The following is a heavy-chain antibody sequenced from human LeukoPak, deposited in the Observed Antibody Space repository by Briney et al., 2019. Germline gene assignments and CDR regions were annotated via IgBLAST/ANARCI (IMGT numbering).Heavy chain of an antibody. J-gene: IGHJ3*02. CDR2: IILIFGTA. V-gene: IGHV1-69*13. CDR3: ATLTGGDDAFDI. D-gene: IGHD4-23*01. CDR1: GGTFSNYA. Sequence: ASVKVSCKASGGTFSNYAISWVRQAPGQGLEWMGGIILIFGTANYAQKFQGRVTITADESTITAYMELSSLRSEDTAVYYCATLTGGDDAFDIWGQGTMVTVSS.